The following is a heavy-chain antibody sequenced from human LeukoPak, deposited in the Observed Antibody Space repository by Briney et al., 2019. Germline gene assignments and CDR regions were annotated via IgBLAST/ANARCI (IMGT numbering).Heavy chain of an antibody. V-gene: IGHV4-4*07. CDR1: GGSINNYY. D-gene: IGHD2-15*01. Sequence: SETLSLTCTVSGGSINNYYWSWIRQPAGKGLEWIGRIYTRGSTNYNPSLKSRVTMSVDTSKNQFSLKLSSVPAADTAVYYCARGRYCSADICSGGDAFGIWGQGTMVSVSS. CDR3: ARGRYCSADICSGGDAFGI. CDR2: IYTRGST. J-gene: IGHJ3*02.